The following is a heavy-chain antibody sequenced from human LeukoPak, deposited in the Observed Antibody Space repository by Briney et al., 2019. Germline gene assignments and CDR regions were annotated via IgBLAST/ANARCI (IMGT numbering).Heavy chain of an antibody. D-gene: IGHD3-22*01. J-gene: IGHJ4*02. CDR2: ISYDGSNK. CDR1: GFTFSSYD. V-gene: IGHV3-30*18. Sequence: GGSLRLSCAASGFTFSSYDMHWVRQAPGKGLEWVAVISYDGSNKYNADSVKGRFTISRDNSKNTLYLQMNSLRAEDTAVYYCAKDKYYYDSSGYYLDYWGQGTLVIVSS. CDR3: AKDKYYYDSSGYYLDY.